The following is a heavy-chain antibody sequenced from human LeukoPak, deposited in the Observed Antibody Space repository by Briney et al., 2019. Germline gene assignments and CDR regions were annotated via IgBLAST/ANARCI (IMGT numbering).Heavy chain of an antibody. D-gene: IGHD3-22*01. CDR2: INPNSGGT. V-gene: IGHV1-2*06. Sequence: ASVKVSCKASGYTFTGYYMHWVRQAPGQGLEWMGRINPNSGGTNYAQKFQGRVTMTRDTSISTAYMELSRLRSDDTAVYYCARGGAAWTGHYYDSSGYSDWGQGTLVTVSS. CDR3: ARGGAAWTGHYYDSSGYSD. CDR1: GYTFTGYY. J-gene: IGHJ4*02.